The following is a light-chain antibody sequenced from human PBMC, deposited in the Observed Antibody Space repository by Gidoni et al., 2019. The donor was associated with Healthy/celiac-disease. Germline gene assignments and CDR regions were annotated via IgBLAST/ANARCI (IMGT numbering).Light chain of an antibody. CDR1: QSVSSN. CDR2: GAY. Sequence: EIVMTQSPATLSLSPGERATLSCRASQSVSSNLAWYQQKPGQAPRLLIYGAYTRATGIPARFSGSGSGTEFTLTISSLQSEDFAVYYCQQYNNWPPLYTFGQGTKLEIK. CDR3: QQYNNWPPLYT. J-gene: IGKJ2*01. V-gene: IGKV3-15*01.